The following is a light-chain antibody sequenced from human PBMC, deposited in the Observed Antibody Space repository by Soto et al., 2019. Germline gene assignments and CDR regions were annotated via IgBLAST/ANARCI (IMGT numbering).Light chain of an antibody. CDR2: GAS. J-gene: IGKJ5*01. CDR1: HSVSSSY. V-gene: IGKV3-20*01. CDR3: QQYGSSPPIT. Sequence: EIVLTQSPGTLSLSPGERATLSCRASHSVSSSYLAWYQQKPGQAPRLLIYGASSRATGIPDRFSGSGSGTDFTITISRLEPADFAVYYCQQYGSSPPITFGQGTRVEIK.